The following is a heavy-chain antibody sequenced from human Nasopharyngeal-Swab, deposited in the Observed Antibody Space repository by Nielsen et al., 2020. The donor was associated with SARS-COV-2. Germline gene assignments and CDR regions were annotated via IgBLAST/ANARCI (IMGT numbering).Heavy chain of an antibody. J-gene: IGHJ5*02. D-gene: IGHD6-13*01. V-gene: IGHV3-48*01. CDR1: GFIFSSYS. Sequence: GGSLRLSCVASGFIFSSYSMNWVRQAPGKGLEWVSYISSAGTSIYYADSVKGRFTISRDNAKDSLYMQMNSLRAEDTAVYYCARDQWQQLVAWGQGTLVTVSS. CDR2: ISSAGTSI. CDR3: ARDQWQQLVA.